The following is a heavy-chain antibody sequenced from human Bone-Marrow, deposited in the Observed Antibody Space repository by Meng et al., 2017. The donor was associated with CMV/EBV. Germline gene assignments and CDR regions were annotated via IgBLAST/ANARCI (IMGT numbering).Heavy chain of an antibody. CDR2: ISSSSSYI. V-gene: IGHV3-21*01. J-gene: IGHJ4*02. CDR1: RFTFSSYS. D-gene: IGHD2-2*01. CDR3: ARGYCSSTSCWDY. Sequence: GESLKISCAASRFTFSSYSMNWVRQAPGKGLEWVSSISSSSSYIYYADSVKGRFTISRDNAKNSLYLQMNSLRAEDTAVYYCARGYCSSTSCWDYWGQGTLVTASS.